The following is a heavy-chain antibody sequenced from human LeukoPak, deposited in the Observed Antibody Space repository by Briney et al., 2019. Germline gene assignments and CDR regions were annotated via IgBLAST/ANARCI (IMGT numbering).Heavy chain of an antibody. D-gene: IGHD6-13*01. J-gene: IGHJ4*02. CDR3: ATHQARYSSSWYPYFDY. CDR2: INHSGSA. V-gene: IGHV4-34*01. Sequence: PSETLSLTCAVYGGSFSGYYWSWIRQPPGKGLEWIGEINHSGSANYYPSLKSRVTISVDTSKNQFSLKLSSVTAADTAVYYCATHQARYSSSWYPYFDYWGQGTLVTVSS. CDR1: GGSFSGYY.